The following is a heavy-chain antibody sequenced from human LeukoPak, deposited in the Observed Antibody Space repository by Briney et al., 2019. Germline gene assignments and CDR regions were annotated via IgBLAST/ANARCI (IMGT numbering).Heavy chain of an antibody. CDR3: ARIWRDSSGYYSLDY. J-gene: IGHJ4*02. D-gene: IGHD3-22*01. CDR2: IYHSGST. CDR1: GFTFSSYAM. Sequence: KTGGSLRLSCAASGFTFSSYAMSWVRQPPGKGLEWIGEIYHSGSTNYNPSLKSRVTISVDKSKNQFSLKLSSVTAADTAVYYCARIWRDSSGYYSLDYWGQGTPVTVSS. V-gene: IGHV4-4*02.